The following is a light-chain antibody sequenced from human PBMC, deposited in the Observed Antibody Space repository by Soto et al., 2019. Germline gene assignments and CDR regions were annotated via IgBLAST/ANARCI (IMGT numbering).Light chain of an antibody. CDR1: SSDVGSYNF. J-gene: IGLJ2*01. CDR2: EGN. CDR3: CSYAGSSTFVV. V-gene: IGLV2-23*03. Sequence: QSALTQPASVSGSTGQSITISCAGTSSDVGSYNFVSWYQQHPGKAPKLMIYEGNKRPSGVSNRFSGSKSGNTASLTISGLQAADEADYYCCSYAGSSTFVVFGGGTKVTVL.